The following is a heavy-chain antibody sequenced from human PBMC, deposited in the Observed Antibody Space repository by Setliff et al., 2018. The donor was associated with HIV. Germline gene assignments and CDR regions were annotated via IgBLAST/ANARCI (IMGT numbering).Heavy chain of an antibody. CDR2: SCYSRIT. V-gene: IGHV4-39*01. Sequence: SETLSLTCTVSGDSVTSETYCWGWIRQPPEKGLEWIGSSCYSRITYYNSSLKSRATLSVDTPRNQPSLKLSSVTAADTAVYYCVRSGYYWNTSPSFWGHGTLVTVSS. CDR1: GDSVTSETYC. CDR3: VRSGYYWNTSPSF. D-gene: IGHD1-1*01. J-gene: IGHJ4*01.